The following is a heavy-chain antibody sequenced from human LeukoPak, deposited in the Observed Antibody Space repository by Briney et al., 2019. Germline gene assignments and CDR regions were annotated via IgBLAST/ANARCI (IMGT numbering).Heavy chain of an antibody. CDR2: INHSGST. V-gene: IGHV4-34*01. Sequence: PSETLSLTCAVYGGSFSGYYWSWIRQPPGKGLEWIGAINHSGSTNYNPSLKSRVTISVDTSKNQFSLKLSSVTAADTAVYYCATLGGEDDRDFDYWGQGTLVTVSS. CDR3: ATLGGEDDRDFDY. CDR1: GGSFSGYY. D-gene: IGHD3-10*01. J-gene: IGHJ4*02.